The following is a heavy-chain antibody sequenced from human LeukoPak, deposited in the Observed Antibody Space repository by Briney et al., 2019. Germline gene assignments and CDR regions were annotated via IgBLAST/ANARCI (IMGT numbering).Heavy chain of an antibody. V-gene: IGHV3-30*18. D-gene: IGHD3-16*02. CDR3: AKGVRDYVWGSYRYTSLGDY. CDR2: ISYDGQNK. Sequence: GGSLRLSCAASGFSFSDYVIHWVRQAPGKGLEWVAAISYDGQNKYFAGSVKGRFTISRDNSKNTLYLQMNSLRAEDTAVYYYAKGVRDYVWGSYRYTSLGDYWGQGTLVTVSS. CDR1: GFSFSDYV. J-gene: IGHJ4*02.